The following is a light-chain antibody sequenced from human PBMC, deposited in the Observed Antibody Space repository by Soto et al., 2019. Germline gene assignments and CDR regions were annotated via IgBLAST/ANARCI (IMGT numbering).Light chain of an antibody. CDR1: SSDVGGHNS. CDR3: SSYTSSSTLV. Sequence: QSALTQPASVSGSPGQSITISCTGTSSDVGGHNSVAWYQHNPGKAPKLMIYDVSTRPSGVSIRFSASKSANTASLSISGLQAEDEADYYCSSYTSSSTLVFGTGTKVTVL. J-gene: IGLJ1*01. CDR2: DVS. V-gene: IGLV2-14*01.